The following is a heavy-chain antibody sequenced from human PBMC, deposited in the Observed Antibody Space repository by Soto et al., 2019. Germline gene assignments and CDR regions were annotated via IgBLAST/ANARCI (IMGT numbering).Heavy chain of an antibody. CDR3: SRDAKIQLWTYDCYNMDV. Sequence: QVQLVESGGGVVQPGGSLRLSCAASEFAFSSHAMHWVRQAPGKGLEWVAVIWHDGSVKYYLDSVKGRFTISRDNSKNTLYLEMSSLRHEDTTVYYCSRDAKIQLWTYDCYNMDVWGQGATVTVSS. J-gene: IGHJ6*02. V-gene: IGHV3-33*01. CDR2: IWHDGSVK. CDR1: EFAFSSHA. D-gene: IGHD5-18*01.